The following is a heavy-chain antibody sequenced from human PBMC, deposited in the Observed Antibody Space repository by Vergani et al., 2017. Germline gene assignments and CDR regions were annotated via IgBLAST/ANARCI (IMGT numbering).Heavy chain of an antibody. CDR2: IGTAGDT. V-gene: IGHV3-13*01. CDR1: GFTFSTYD. Sequence: EVQLLEPGGGLAQPGGSLRLSCAASGFTFSTYDMHWVRQATGKGLEWVSAIGTAGDTYYPGSVKGRFTISRENAKNSLHLQMNNLRAEDTAVYYCARQSRDVFCTNGVCPLGYWGQGALVTVSS. D-gene: IGHD2-8*01. CDR3: ARQSRDVFCTNGVCPLGY. J-gene: IGHJ4*02.